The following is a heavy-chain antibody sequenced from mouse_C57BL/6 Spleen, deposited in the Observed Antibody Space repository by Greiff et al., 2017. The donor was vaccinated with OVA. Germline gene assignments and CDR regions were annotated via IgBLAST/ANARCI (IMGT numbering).Heavy chain of an antibody. CDR1: GYTFTSYW. CDR3: ARGGQPLRDYFDY. D-gene: IGHD6-1*01. Sequence: QVQLKQPGAELVRPGSSVKLSCKASGYTFTSYWMHWVKQRPIQGLEWIGNIAPSDSETQYTQKIKDKATLPVDKSSSTAYMQISSLTSGDSACYYCARGGQPLRDYFDYWGQGTTLTVSS. V-gene: IGHV1-52*01. CDR2: IAPSDSET. J-gene: IGHJ2*01.